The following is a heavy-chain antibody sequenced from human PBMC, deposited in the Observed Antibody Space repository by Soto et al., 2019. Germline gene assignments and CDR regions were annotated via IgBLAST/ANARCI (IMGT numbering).Heavy chain of an antibody. CDR1: GGSFSGYY. J-gene: IGHJ6*02. CDR3: ARLFGSGSYSASYYYYGMDV. CDR2: INHSGST. V-gene: IGHV4-34*01. Sequence: SETLSLTCAVYGGSFSGYYWSWIRQPPGKGLEWIGEINHSGSTNYNPSLKSRVTISVDTSKNQFSLKLSSVTAADTAVYYCARLFGSGSYSASYYYYGMDVWGQGTTVTVSS. D-gene: IGHD3-10*01.